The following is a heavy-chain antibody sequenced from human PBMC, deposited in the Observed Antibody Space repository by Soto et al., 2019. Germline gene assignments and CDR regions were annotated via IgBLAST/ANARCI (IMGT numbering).Heavy chain of an antibody. V-gene: IGHV3-23*01. CDR2: ISSGGGSP. CDR1: GFTFSDYA. J-gene: IGHJ4*02. Sequence: GSLSLSCAASGFTFSDYAMSWVRQAPGKGLEWVSSISSGGGSPYYADSVKGRFTISRNNSKNTLFLQMNSLRAEDTAVYYCAKGDGRIVPRHFDYWGQGTLVTVSS. D-gene: IGHD1-26*01. CDR3: AKGDGRIVPRHFDY.